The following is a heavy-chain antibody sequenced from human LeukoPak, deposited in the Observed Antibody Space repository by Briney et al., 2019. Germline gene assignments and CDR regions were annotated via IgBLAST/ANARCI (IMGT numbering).Heavy chain of an antibody. J-gene: IGHJ6*02. D-gene: IGHD5-18*01. CDR1: GGSISSRSYY. V-gene: IGHV4-39*01. CDR3: ARKHGLSQYIMDV. CDR2: IYHSGST. Sequence: SETLSLTCTVSGGSISSRSYYWGWIRQPPGKGLEWIGSIYHSGSTYYNPSLKSRVTISVDTSKNQFSLKLSSVTAADTAVYYCARKHGLSQYIMDVWGQGTTVTVSS.